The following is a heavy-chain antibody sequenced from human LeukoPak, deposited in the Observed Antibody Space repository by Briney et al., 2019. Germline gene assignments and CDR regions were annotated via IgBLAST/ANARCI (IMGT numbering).Heavy chain of an antibody. D-gene: IGHD4-11*01. Sequence: ASVKVSCKAPGYTFTAYYIHWVRQAPGQGLEWMAWINPNSGDTNYAQKFLGRVTVTSDTSISTAYMELSRLTSDDTAVYYCARDLTRLDVDDYWGQGTLVTVSS. CDR3: ARDLTRLDVDDY. V-gene: IGHV1-2*02. CDR2: INPNSGDT. CDR1: GYTFTAYY. J-gene: IGHJ4*02.